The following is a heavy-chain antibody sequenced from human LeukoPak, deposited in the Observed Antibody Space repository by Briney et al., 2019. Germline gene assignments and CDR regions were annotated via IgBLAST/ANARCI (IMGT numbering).Heavy chain of an antibody. CDR3: ARAAPAIDAFDI. CDR2: IYYSGST. V-gene: IGHV4-30-4*01. D-gene: IGHD2-2*01. J-gene: IGHJ3*02. Sequence: SETLSLTCTVSGGSISSGDYYWSWIRQPPGKGLEWIGYIYYSGSTYYNPSLKSRVTISVDTSKNQFSLKLSSVTAADTAVYYCARAAPAIDAFDIWGQGTMVTVSS. CDR1: GGSISSGDYY.